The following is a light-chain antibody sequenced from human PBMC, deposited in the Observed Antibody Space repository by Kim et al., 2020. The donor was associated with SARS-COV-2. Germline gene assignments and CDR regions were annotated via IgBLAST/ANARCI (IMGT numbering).Light chain of an antibody. CDR2: YDS. V-gene: IGLV3-21*04. Sequence: SYELTQPTSVSVAPGKTARITCGGNNIGSKSVHWYQQKPGQAPVLVIYYDSDRLSGIPERFSGSNSGNTATLTISRVEAGDEAAYYCQVWDSGVVFGGGT. CDR3: QVWDSGVV. CDR1: NIGSKS. J-gene: IGLJ2*01.